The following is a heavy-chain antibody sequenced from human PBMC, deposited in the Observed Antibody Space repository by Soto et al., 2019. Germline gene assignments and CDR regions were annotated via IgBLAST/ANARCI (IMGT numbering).Heavy chain of an antibody. CDR3: AKVGTTAMVRGVTAADLDY. Sequence: GSLRLSCAASGFTFSSYAMSWVRQAPGKGLEWVSAISGSGGSTYYADSVKGRFTISRDNSKNTLYLQMNSLRAEDTAVYYCAKVGTTAMVRGVTAADLDYWGQGTLVTVSS. CDR1: GFTFSSYA. J-gene: IGHJ4*02. V-gene: IGHV3-23*01. D-gene: IGHD3-10*01. CDR2: ISGSGGST.